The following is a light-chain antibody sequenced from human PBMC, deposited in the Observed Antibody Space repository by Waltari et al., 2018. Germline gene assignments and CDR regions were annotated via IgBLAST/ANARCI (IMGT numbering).Light chain of an antibody. Sequence: QSALTQPASVSGSPGQSITISRTGTSSDFGKYNLVSWYQQYPGKAPKLIIYEVSKRPSGVSDRFSGSKSANTASLTISGLQDEDEADYYCCSFAFSSTTSVIFGGGTKLAVL. CDR2: EVS. V-gene: IGLV2-23*02. J-gene: IGLJ2*01. CDR3: CSFAFSSTTSVI. CDR1: SSDFGKYNL.